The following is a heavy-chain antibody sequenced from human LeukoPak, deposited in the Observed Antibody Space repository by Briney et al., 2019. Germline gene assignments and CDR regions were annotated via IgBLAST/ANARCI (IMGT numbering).Heavy chain of an antibody. CDR3: AKMMGQRLYDYCMDV. D-gene: IGHD3-16*01. J-gene: IGHJ6*03. Sequence: GGSLRLSCAVSGITLSNYGMTWVRQAPGKGLEWVSAMSGSGDGTYYADSVKGRFTISRDNSKNTLYLQMNSLRAEDTAVYYCAKMMGQRLYDYCMDVWGKGTTVTVSS. CDR1: GITLSNYG. V-gene: IGHV3-23*01. CDR2: MSGSGDGT.